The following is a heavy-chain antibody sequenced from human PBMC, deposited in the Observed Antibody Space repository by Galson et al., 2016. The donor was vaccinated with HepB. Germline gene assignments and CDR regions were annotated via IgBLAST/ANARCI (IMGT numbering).Heavy chain of an antibody. CDR1: GFPFSAYA. D-gene: IGHD3-10*01. CDR2: LSAGNGDT. J-gene: IGHJ4*02. CDR3: VRHAHGSGSCDH. Sequence: SVKVSCKASGFPFSAYAIHWVRQAPGQSFEWMGWLSAGNGDTGYSPRFQGRLTLTRDASADIAYMDLSALRSGDTAVYYCVRHAHGSGSCDHWGQGTVITVSS. V-gene: IGHV1-3*01.